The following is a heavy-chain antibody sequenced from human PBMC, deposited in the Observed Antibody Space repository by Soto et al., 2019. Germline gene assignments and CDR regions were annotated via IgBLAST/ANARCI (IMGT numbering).Heavy chain of an antibody. V-gene: IGHV3-23*03. CDR2: FYGGGSTST. CDR3: TKDRHPDGIWSFDC. CDR1: GFTFGTYT. Sequence: LQLLESGGNLVHPGGSLTLSCAAAGFTFGTYTMSWVRQAPGKGPERVAGFYGGGSTSTFYADSVKGRFTISRDNSQNMVFLQMNSLRVEDTAVYYCTKDRHPDGIWSFDCWGGGTLVTVSS. J-gene: IGHJ4*02. D-gene: IGHD3-3*01.